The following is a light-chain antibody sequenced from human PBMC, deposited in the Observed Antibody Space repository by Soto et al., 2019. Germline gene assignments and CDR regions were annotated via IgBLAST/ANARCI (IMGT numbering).Light chain of an antibody. CDR2: KIS. CDR3: MQGTHWPLT. CDR1: QSLVYSDGNTY. Sequence: VVMTQSPLSLPVTLGQPASISCRSSQSLVYSDGNTYLNWFQQRPGQSPRRLIYKISNRDSWVPDRVSGSGSGTDFTLKISRVEAEDVGVYYCMQGTHWPLTFGQGTRLEIK. J-gene: IGKJ5*01. V-gene: IGKV2-30*01.